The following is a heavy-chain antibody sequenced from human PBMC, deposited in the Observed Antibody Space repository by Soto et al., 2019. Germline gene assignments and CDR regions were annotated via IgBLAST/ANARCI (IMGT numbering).Heavy chain of an antibody. Sequence: ASVKVSCKASGYTFTGYYMHWVRQAPGQGLEWMGWINPNSGGTNYAQKFQGWVTMTRDTSISTAYMELSRLRSDDTAVYYCARELGAAGHGHYYYGMDVWGQGTTVTVSS. CDR3: ARELGAAGHGHYYYGMDV. V-gene: IGHV1-2*04. CDR2: INPNSGGT. CDR1: GYTFTGYY. J-gene: IGHJ6*02. D-gene: IGHD6-13*01.